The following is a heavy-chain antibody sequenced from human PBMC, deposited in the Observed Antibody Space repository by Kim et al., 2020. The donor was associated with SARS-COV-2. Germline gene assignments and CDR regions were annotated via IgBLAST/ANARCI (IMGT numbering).Heavy chain of an antibody. CDR1: RYTFTKYA. D-gene: IGHD3-10*01. CDR3: ARDKTSPDTPRQYYYGSGSYYYGMDV. J-gene: IGHJ6*02. CDR2: INTNTGNP. Sequence: ASVKVSCKASRYTFTKYALNWVRQAPGQGLEWMGWINTNTGNPTYAQGFTGRFVFSLDTSFNTAYLQISSLKAEDTAVYYCARDKTSPDTPRQYYYGSGSYYYGMDVWGQGTTVTVSS. V-gene: IGHV7-4-1*02.